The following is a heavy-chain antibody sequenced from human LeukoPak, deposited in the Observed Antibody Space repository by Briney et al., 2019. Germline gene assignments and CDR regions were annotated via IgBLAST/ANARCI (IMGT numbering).Heavy chain of an antibody. CDR3: ARDHDGLRYFDWLNPNDY. CDR2: ISAYNGNT. CDR1: GYTFTSYG. D-gene: IGHD3-9*01. J-gene: IGHJ4*02. V-gene: IGHV1-18*01. Sequence: GASVKVSCKASGYTFTSYGISWVRQAPGQGLEWMGWISAYNGNTNYAQKLQGRVTMTTDTSTSTAYMELRSLRSDDTAVYYCARDHDGLRYFDWLNPNDYWGQGTLVTVSS.